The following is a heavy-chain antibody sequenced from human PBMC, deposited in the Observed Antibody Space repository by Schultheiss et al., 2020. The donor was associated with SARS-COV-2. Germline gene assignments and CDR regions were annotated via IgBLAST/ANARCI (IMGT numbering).Heavy chain of an antibody. Sequence: GESLKISCAASGFTFSSYAMSWVRQAPGKGLEWVSAISGSGGSTYYADSVKGRFTISRDNSKNTLYLQMNSLRAEDTAVYYCAKDHCSGGSCGGGNSGDYWGQGTLVTVSS. V-gene: IGHV3-23*01. D-gene: IGHD2-15*01. CDR3: AKDHCSGGSCGGGNSGDY. CDR1: GFTFSSYA. CDR2: ISGSGGST. J-gene: IGHJ4*02.